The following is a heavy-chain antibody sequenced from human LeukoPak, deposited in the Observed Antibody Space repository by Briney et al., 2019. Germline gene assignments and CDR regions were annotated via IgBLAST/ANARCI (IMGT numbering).Heavy chain of an antibody. CDR1: GFTFISST. Sequence: VASVKVSCKASGFTFISSTIQWVRQARGQRLEWMGWIVVGSGNTNYAQKFQERVTITRDMSTSTAYMELSSLRSDDTAVYYCARVYCTNGVCYKGYFDYWGQGTLVTVSS. CDR2: IVVGSGNT. D-gene: IGHD2-8*01. CDR3: ARVYCTNGVCYKGYFDY. J-gene: IGHJ4*02. V-gene: IGHV1-58*02.